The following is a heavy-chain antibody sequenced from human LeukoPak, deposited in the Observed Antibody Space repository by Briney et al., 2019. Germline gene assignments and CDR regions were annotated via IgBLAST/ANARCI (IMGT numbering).Heavy chain of an antibody. CDR1: GYSFTSYW. CDR3: ARHISGSYHPYYYYYMDV. Sequence: GESLKISCKGSGYSFTSYWIGWVRQMPGKGLEWMGIIYPGDSDTRYSPSFQGQVTISADKSISTAYLQWSSLKASDTAMYYCARHISGSYHPYYYYYMDVWGKGTTVTVSS. J-gene: IGHJ6*03. V-gene: IGHV5-51*01. CDR2: IYPGDSDT. D-gene: IGHD1-26*01.